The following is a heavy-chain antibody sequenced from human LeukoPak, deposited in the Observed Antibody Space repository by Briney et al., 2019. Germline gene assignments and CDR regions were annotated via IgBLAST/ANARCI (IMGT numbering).Heavy chain of an antibody. J-gene: IGHJ4*02. V-gene: IGHV3-30-3*01. D-gene: IGHD5-24*01. CDR1: GFTFSSYA. CDR2: ISYDGSNK. Sequence: GRSLRLSFAASGFTFSSYAMHWVRQAPGKGLEWVAVISYDGSNKYYADSVKGRFTISRDNSKNTLYLQMNSLTAADTAVYYCARGTMATITKFDYWGQGTLVTVSS. CDR3: ARGTMATITKFDY.